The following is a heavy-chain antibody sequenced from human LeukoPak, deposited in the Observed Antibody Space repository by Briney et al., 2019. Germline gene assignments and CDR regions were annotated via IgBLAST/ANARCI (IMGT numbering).Heavy chain of an antibody. CDR1: DDSVSSDRYY. Sequence: PSETLSLTCSVSDDSVSSDRYYWSWLRQPPGKGLEWIGFNGETKYNPSLKSRVTILGDTSKRQFSLTLSSVTAADTAVYYCAIFHRHHFPTGQQFPVNYGGFDIWGQGTMVTVSS. J-gene: IGHJ3*02. CDR2: NGET. V-gene: IGHV4-61*01. CDR3: AIFHRHHFPTGQQFPVNYGGFDI. D-gene: IGHD3/OR15-3a*01.